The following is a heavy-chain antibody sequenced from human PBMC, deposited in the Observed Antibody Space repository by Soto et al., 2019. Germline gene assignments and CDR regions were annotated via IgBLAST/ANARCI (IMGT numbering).Heavy chain of an antibody. Sequence: ASVKVSCKASGYVFTSYAMHWVRQAPGQGLEWMGWINPNSGGTNYAQKFQGWVTMTRDTSISTAYMELSRLRSDNTAVYYCAREVGIRSLENWFDPWGQGTLVTVSS. V-gene: IGHV1-2*04. CDR1: GYVFTSYA. CDR3: AREVGIRSLENWFDP. CDR2: INPNSGGT. D-gene: IGHD3-3*01. J-gene: IGHJ5*02.